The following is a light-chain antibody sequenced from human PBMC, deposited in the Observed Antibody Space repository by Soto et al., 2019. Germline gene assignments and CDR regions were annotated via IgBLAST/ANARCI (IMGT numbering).Light chain of an antibody. V-gene: IGKV1-5*03. CDR1: QSISGW. J-gene: IGKJ1*01. CDR3: QQYNTYTWT. CDR2: KAS. Sequence: DIQMTQSPSTLSASVGDRVTITCRASQSISGWLAWYQQKPGTAPKLLIYKASSLEGGVPSRFSGSGSGTEFTLTISRLQPDDFATYYCQQYNTYTWTFGQGTRVEIK.